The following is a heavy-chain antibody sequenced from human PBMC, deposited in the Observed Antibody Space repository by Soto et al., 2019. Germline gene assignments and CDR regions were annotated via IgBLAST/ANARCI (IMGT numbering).Heavy chain of an antibody. Sequence: QEHLVESGGGVVQPGKSLRLSCTASGFSLTSFTVHWVRQAPGKGLEWVTLISYDGSKKDYIDSVKGRFTISSDNFKNAVNMEIDSLRPEDTAVYVFARGRRLAMTGIDWYYRLDVWGRGTMVTVSS. CDR1: GFSLTSFT. D-gene: IGHD3-9*01. CDR2: ISYDGSKK. J-gene: IGHJ6*02. V-gene: IGHV3-30-3*01. CDR3: ARGRRLAMTGIDWYYRLDV.